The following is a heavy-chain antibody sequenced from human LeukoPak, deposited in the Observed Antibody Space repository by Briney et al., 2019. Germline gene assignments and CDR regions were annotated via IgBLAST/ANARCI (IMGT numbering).Heavy chain of an antibody. CDR2: IIPIFGTA. V-gene: IGHV1-69*13. CDR1: GGTFSSYA. J-gene: IGHJ5*02. CDR3: ARDSVPAARDRWFDP. D-gene: IGHD2-2*01. Sequence: SVKVSCKASGGTFSSYAISWVRQAPGQGLEWMGGIIPIFGTANYAQKFQGRVTITADESTSTAYMELSSLRSEDTAVYYCARDSVPAARDRWFDPWGQGTLVTVSS.